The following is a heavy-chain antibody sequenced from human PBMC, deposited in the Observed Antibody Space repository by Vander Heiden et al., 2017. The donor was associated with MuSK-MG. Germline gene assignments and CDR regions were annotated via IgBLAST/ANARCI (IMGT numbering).Heavy chain of an antibody. CDR3: ARGSEQWLVLGYGHYFDY. CDR1: GYTFTGYY. D-gene: IGHD6-19*01. V-gene: IGHV1-2*02. Sequence: QVQLVQSGAEVKKPGASVKVSCKASGYTFTGYYMHWGRQAPGQGLEWMGWINPNSGGTNYAQKFQGRVTMTRDTSISTAYMELSSLRSDDTAVYYCARGSEQWLVLGYGHYFDYWGQGTLVTVSS. CDR2: INPNSGGT. J-gene: IGHJ4*02.